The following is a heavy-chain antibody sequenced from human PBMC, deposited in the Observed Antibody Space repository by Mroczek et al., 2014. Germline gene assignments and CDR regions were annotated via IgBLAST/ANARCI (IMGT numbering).Heavy chain of an antibody. CDR3: ARDVCSSTSCDWYFDL. CDR1: GFTFSDYY. CDR2: ISSSGSTI. D-gene: IGHD2-2*01. Sequence: QVQLVQSGGGLVKPGGSLRLSCAASGFTFSDYYMSWIRQAPGKGLEWVSYISSSGSTIYYADSVKGRFTISRDNAKNSLYLQMNSLRAEDTAVYYCARDVCSSTSCDWYFDLWGRGTLVTVSS. J-gene: IGHJ2*01. V-gene: IGHV3-11*01.